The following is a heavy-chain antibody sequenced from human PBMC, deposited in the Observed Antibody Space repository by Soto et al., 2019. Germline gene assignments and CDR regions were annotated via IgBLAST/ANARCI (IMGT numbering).Heavy chain of an antibody. CDR3: ARDLKPSMTTVTTYYYYGMDV. CDR2: ISSSSSYI. D-gene: IGHD4-4*01. CDR1: EFTFNSYS. Sequence: PGGSLRLSCEASEFTFNSYSMNWVRPTPGKGLEWVSSISSSSSYIYYADSVKGRFTISRDNAKNSLYLQMNSLRAEDTAVYYCARDLKPSMTTVTTYYYYGMDVWGQGTTVTVSS. J-gene: IGHJ6*02. V-gene: IGHV3-21*01.